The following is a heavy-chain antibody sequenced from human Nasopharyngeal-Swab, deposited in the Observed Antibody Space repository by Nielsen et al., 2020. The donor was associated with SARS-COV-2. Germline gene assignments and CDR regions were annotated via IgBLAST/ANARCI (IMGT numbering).Heavy chain of an antibody. CDR2: ISYDGSNK. V-gene: IGHV3-30*04. D-gene: IGHD2-2*03. J-gene: IGHJ4*02. Sequence: WIRQPPGKGLEWVAVISYDGSNKYYVDSVKGRFTISRDNSKNTLYLQMNSLRAEDTAVYYCARGTLRLDIVVVPAVYFDYWGQGTLVTVSS. CDR3: ARGTLRLDIVVVPAVYFDY.